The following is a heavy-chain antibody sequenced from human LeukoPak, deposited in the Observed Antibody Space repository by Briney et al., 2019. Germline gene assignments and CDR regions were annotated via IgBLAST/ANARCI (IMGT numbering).Heavy chain of an antibody. Sequence: PGGSLRLSCAASGFTVSSNYMSWVRQAPGKGLEWVSVIYSCGSTYYADSVKGRFTISRDNSKNTLYLQMNSLRAEDTAVYYCAREVAAAGTRYYYMDVWGKGTTVTVSS. CDR1: GFTVSSNY. CDR2: IYSCGST. D-gene: IGHD6-13*01. CDR3: AREVAAAGTRYYYMDV. V-gene: IGHV3-53*05. J-gene: IGHJ6*03.